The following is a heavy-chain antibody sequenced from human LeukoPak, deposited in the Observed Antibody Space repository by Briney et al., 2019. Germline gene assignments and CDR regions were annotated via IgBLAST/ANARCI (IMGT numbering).Heavy chain of an antibody. Sequence: KASETLSLTCTVSGVSISSSNSYWGWIRQPPGKGLEWIGSIYYSGSTYYNPSLQSRVTISIDTSKNQFSLKLRFVTAADTAVYYCARVRCSGGSCPYYYYYYYMDVWGKGTTVTVSS. D-gene: IGHD2-15*01. CDR1: GVSISSSNSY. CDR2: IYYSGST. CDR3: ARVRCSGGSCPYYYYYYYMDV. J-gene: IGHJ6*03. V-gene: IGHV4-39*07.